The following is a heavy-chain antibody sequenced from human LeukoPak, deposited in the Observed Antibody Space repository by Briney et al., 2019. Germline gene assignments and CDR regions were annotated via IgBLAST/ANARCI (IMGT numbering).Heavy chain of an antibody. V-gene: IGHV3-73*01. CDR2: IDKKDKGYATAT. CDR1: GFTFSGSA. CDR3: TRDSGTYNWFGP. J-gene: IGHJ5*02. Sequence: GGSLKLSCAASGFTFSGSAIHWVRQSSGKGLEWVGQIDKKDKGYATATAYAASVKGRFTISRDDSINTAYLQMKSLKTEDTALYYCTRDSGTYNWFGPWGQGTLVTVSS. D-gene: IGHD1-26*01.